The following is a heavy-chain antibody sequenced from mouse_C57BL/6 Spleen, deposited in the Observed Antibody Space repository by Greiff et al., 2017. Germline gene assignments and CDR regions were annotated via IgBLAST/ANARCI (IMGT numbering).Heavy chain of an antibody. CDR2: ISSGSSTI. V-gene: IGHV5-17*01. Sequence: EVMLVESGGGLVKPGGSLKLSCAASGFTFSDYGMHWVRQAPEKGLEWVAYISSGSSTIYYADTVKGRFTISRDNAKNTLFLQMSSLRSEDTAMYYCARGGTDGRLLCAYWGQGTLVTVSA. CDR3: ARGGTDGRLLCAY. D-gene: IGHD1-1*01. CDR1: GFTFSDYG. J-gene: IGHJ3*01.